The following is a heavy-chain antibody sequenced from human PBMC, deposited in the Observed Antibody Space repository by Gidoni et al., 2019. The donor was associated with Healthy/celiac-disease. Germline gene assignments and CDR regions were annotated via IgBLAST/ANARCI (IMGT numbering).Heavy chain of an antibody. J-gene: IGHJ6*02. CDR2: INHSGST. Sequence: QVQLQQWGAGLSKPSETLSLTCAVYGGSFSCYSWSWIRQPPGKGLEWIGEINHSGSTNYNPSLKSRVTISVDTSKNQFSLKLSSVTAADTAVYYCARGASYYDFWSGYRYLNGMDVWGQGTTVTVSS. CDR3: ARGASYYDFWSGYRYLNGMDV. V-gene: IGHV4-34*01. D-gene: IGHD3-3*01. CDR1: GGSFSCYS.